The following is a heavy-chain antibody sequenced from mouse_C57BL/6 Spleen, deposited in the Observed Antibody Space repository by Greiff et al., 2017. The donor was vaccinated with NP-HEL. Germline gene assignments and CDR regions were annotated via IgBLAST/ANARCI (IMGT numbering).Heavy chain of an antibody. V-gene: IGHV2-5*01. CDR3: AKSDGYYGGTGRGGFDY. J-gene: IGHJ2*01. CDR2: IWRGGST. D-gene: IGHD2-3*01. Sequence: QVQLKQSGPGLVQPSQSLSITCTVSGFSLTSYGVHWVRQSPGKGLEWLGVIWRGGSTDYNAAFMSRLSITKDNSKSQVFFKMNSLQADDTAIFYCAKSDGYYGGTGRGGFDYWGQGTTLTVSS. CDR1: GFSLTSYG.